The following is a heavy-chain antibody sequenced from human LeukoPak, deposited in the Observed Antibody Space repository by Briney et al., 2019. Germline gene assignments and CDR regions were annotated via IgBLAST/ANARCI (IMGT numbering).Heavy chain of an antibody. D-gene: IGHD5-12*01. CDR3: ARVGYSGYDYDY. CDR2: ISGSGDST. CDR1: GLPFSSYA. J-gene: IGHJ4*02. V-gene: IGHV3-23*01. Sequence: PGGSLRLSCEASGLPFSSYAMSWVRQAPGKGLEWVSVISGSGDSTYYADSVEGRCTSSRDNSKDALYLQMNSLRAEDTAVYYCARVGYSGYDYDYWGQGTLVTVSS.